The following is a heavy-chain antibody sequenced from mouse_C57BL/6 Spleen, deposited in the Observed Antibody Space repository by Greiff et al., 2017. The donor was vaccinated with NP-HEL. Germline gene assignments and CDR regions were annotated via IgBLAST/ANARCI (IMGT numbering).Heavy chain of an antibody. D-gene: IGHD2-3*01. Sequence: QVQLQQPGAELVRPGSSVKLSCKASGYTFTSYWMQWVKQRPIQGLEWIGNIDPSDSETHYNQKFKDKATLTVDKSSSTAYMQLSSLTSEDSAVCSCARAEGLLLDYWGQGTTLTVSS. CDR1: GYTFTSYW. V-gene: IGHV1-52*01. J-gene: IGHJ2*01. CDR3: ARAEGLLLDY. CDR2: IDPSDSET.